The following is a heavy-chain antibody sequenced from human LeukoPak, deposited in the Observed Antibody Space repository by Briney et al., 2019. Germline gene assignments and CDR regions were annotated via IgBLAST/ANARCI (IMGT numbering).Heavy chain of an antibody. CDR3: ARRRAVAGFDP. V-gene: IGHV4-34*01. D-gene: IGHD6-19*01. CDR2: INHSGST. Sequence: SETLSLTCAVYGGSFSGYYWSWIRQPPGKGLEWVGEINHSGSTNYNPSLKSRVTISVDTSKNQFSLKLSSVTAADTAVYYCARRRAVAGFDPWGQGTLVTDSS. CDR1: GGSFSGYY. J-gene: IGHJ5*02.